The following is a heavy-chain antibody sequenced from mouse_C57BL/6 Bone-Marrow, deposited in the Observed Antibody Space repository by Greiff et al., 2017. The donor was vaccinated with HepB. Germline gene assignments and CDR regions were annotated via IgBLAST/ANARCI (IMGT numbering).Heavy chain of an antibody. V-gene: IGHV1-54*01. J-gene: IGHJ3*01. D-gene: IGHD1-1*01. CDR2: INPGSGGT. Sequence: VQLQQSGAELVRPGTSVKVSCKASGYAFTNYLIEWVKQRPGQGLEWIGVINPGSGGTNYNEKFKGKATLTADKSSSTAYMQLSSLTSEDTAVYYCTTPCYGSSAWFAYWGQGTLVTVSA. CDR3: TTPCYGSSAWFAY. CDR1: GYAFTNYL.